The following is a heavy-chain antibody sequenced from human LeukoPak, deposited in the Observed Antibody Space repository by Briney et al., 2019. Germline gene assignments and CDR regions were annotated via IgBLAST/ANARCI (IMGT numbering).Heavy chain of an antibody. D-gene: IGHD2-15*01. CDR2: IYPGDSDT. V-gene: IGHV5-51*01. CDR3: ARQGHIVGGGWFDP. Sequence: GESLKISCQGSGYSFSSYWIGWVRQMPGKAPEWMGVIYPGDSDTRYRPPFQGQVTMSADKSTNTAYLQWRSLRASDSAMYYCARQGHIVGGGWFDPWGQGTLVRVSS. J-gene: IGHJ5*02. CDR1: GYSFSSYW.